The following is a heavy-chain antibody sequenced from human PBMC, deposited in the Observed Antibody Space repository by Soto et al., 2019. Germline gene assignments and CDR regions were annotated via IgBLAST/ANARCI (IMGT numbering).Heavy chain of an antibody. J-gene: IGHJ6*02. V-gene: IGHV3-33*01. CDR3: ASAPPQPVAGTPRYYYGMDV. CDR2: IWYDGSNK. D-gene: IGHD6-19*01. Sequence: QVQLVESGGGVVQPGRSLRLSCAASGFTFSSYGMHWVRQAPGKGLEWVAVIWYDGSNKYYADSVKGRFTISRDNSKNTLYLQMNSLRAEDTAVYYCASAPPQPVAGTPRYYYGMDVWGQGTTVTVSS. CDR1: GFTFSSYG.